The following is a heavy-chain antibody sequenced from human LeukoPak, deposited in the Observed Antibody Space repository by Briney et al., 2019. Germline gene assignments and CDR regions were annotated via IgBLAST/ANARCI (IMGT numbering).Heavy chain of an antibody. D-gene: IGHD1-26*01. CDR3: ARPVVGATRGYFDY. Sequence: ASVKVSCKASGYTFTSYGISWVRQAPGQGLEWMGWISAYNGNTNYAQKFQGRVTITADKSTSTAYMELSSLRSEDTAVYYCARPVVGATRGYFDYWGQGTLVTVSS. J-gene: IGHJ4*02. CDR2: ISAYNGNT. V-gene: IGHV1-18*01. CDR1: GYTFTSYG.